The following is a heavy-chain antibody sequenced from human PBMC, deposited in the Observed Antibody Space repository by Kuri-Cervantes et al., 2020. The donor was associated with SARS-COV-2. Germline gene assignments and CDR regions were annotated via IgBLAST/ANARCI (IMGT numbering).Heavy chain of an antibody. CDR1: GSTFSNYA. Sequence: GESLKISCAASGSTFSNYAMSWVRQAPGKGLEWVSAISGSGGSTYYADSVKGRFTISRDNAKNSLYLQMNSLRAEDTAVYYCARDHDITMVQGVYFDYWGQGTLVTVSS. D-gene: IGHD3-10*01. CDR2: ISGSGGST. V-gene: IGHV3-23*01. CDR3: ARDHDITMVQGVYFDY. J-gene: IGHJ4*02.